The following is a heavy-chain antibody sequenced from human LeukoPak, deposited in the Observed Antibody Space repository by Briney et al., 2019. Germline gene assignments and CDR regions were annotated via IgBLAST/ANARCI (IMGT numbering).Heavy chain of an antibody. CDR3: ARIRYCSGGSCLRHYYYYGMDV. CDR1: GGSFSGYY. D-gene: IGHD2-15*01. V-gene: IGHV4-34*01. J-gene: IGHJ6*02. CDR2: INHSGST. Sequence: SETLSLTCAVYGGSFSGYYWSWIRQPPGKGLEWIGEINHSGSTNYNPSLKSRVTISVDTSKNQFSLKLSSVTAADTAVYYCARIRYCSGGSCLRHYYYYGMDVWGQGTTVTVSS.